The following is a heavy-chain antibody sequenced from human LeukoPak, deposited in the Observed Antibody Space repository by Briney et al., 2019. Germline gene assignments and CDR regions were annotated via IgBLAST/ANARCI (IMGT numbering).Heavy chain of an antibody. CDR1: GGSFSGYY. Sequence: SETLSLTCAVYGGSFSGYYWSWIRQPPGKGLEWIGEINHSGSTNYNPSLKSRVTISIDTSKNQFSLRLSSVTAADTAVYYCARGAAGYSYGWGQGTLVTVSS. CDR2: INHSGST. J-gene: IGHJ4*02. CDR3: ARGAAGYSYG. D-gene: IGHD5-18*01. V-gene: IGHV4-34*01.